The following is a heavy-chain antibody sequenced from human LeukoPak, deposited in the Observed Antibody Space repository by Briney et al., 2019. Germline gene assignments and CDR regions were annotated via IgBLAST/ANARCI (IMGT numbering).Heavy chain of an antibody. CDR1: GGSISSGGYY. CDR3: ARATRGDYGGNSLVFDY. D-gene: IGHD4-23*01. CDR2: IYYSGST. Sequence: PSETLSLTCTVSGGSISSGGYYWSWIRQHPGKGLEWIGYIYYSGSTYYNPSLKSRVTISVDTSKNQFSLKLSSVTAADTAVYYCARATRGDYGGNSLVFDYWGQGTLVTVSS. V-gene: IGHV4-31*03. J-gene: IGHJ4*02.